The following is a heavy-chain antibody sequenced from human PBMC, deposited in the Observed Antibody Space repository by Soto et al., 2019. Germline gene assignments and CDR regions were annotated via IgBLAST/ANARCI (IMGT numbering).Heavy chain of an antibody. CDR2: IYYSGST. CDR3: AREPGELESYGSNWFDP. D-gene: IGHD3-10*01. V-gene: IGHV4-30-4*01. Sequence: SETLSLTCTVSGDSISSYYWSWIRQPPGKGLEWIGYIYYSGSTYYNPSLKSRVTISVDTSKNQFSLKLSSVTAADTAVYYCAREPGELESYGSNWFDPWGQGTLVTVSS. CDR1: GDSISSYY. J-gene: IGHJ5*02.